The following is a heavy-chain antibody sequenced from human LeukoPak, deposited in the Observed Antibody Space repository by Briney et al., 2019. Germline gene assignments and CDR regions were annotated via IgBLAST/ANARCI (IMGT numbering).Heavy chain of an antibody. CDR1: GVTFSSYA. CDR2: ISGSGGST. D-gene: IGHD3-22*01. V-gene: IGHV3-23*01. Sequence: PGGSPRLSCAASGVTFSSYAMSWVRQAPGKGLEWVSAISGSGGSTYYADSVKGRFTISRDNSKNTLYLQMNSLRAEDTAVYYCAKVWIVSPDYWGQGTLVTVSS. CDR3: AKVWIVSPDY. J-gene: IGHJ4*02.